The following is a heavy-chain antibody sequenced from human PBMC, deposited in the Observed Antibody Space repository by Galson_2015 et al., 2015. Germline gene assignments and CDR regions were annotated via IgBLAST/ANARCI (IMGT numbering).Heavy chain of an antibody. CDR1: GFTFSSYA. Sequence: SLRLSCAASGFTFSSYAMSRVRQAPGKGLEWVAVIWYDGSNKYYADSVKGRFTISRDNSKNTLYLQMKSLRAEDTAVYYCARAPGYGDYYGTDVWGQGTTVTVSS. V-gene: IGHV3-33*08. D-gene: IGHD5-12*01. J-gene: IGHJ6*02. CDR3: ARAPGYGDYYGTDV. CDR2: IWYDGSNK.